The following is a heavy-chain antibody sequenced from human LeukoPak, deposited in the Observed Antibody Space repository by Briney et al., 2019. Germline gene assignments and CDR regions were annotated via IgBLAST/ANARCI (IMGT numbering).Heavy chain of an antibody. CDR2: ISYDGSNK. CDR1: GFTFSSYG. J-gene: IGHJ4*02. Sequence: GRSLRLSCAASGFTFSSYGMHWVRQAPGKGLEWVAVISYDGSNKYYADSVKGRFTISRDNSKNTLYLQMNSLRAEDTAVYYCARQADHAFDYWGQGTLVTVSS. CDR3: ARQADHAFDY. V-gene: IGHV3-30*03.